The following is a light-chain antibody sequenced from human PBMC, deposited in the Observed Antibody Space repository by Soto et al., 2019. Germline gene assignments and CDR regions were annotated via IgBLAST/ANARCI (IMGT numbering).Light chain of an antibody. Sequence: EIVMTQSPATLSVSPGERATLSCRASQSVSSNLAWYQQKPGQAPRLLIYGASTRATGIPARFSGSGSGTEFTLNISSLQSEDFAVYYCQQYNNWPRTFAQGTKVDIK. CDR1: QSVSSN. J-gene: IGKJ1*01. CDR3: QQYNNWPRT. CDR2: GAS. V-gene: IGKV3-15*01.